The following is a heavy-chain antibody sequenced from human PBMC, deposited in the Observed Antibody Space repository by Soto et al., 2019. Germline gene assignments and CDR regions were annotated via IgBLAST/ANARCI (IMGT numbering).Heavy chain of an antibody. Sequence: PGGSLRLSCAASGFTFSAYSMNWLRQAPGKGLEWVSSISSNSDYVHYADSVKGRFTISRDNAMKSLYLQMNSLRAEDTAVYYCVGVIARGYRYGYPEYWGQGTLVTVSS. CDR2: ISSNSDYV. V-gene: IGHV3-21*01. CDR3: VGVIARGYRYGYPEY. D-gene: IGHD5-18*01. J-gene: IGHJ4*02. CDR1: GFTFSAYS.